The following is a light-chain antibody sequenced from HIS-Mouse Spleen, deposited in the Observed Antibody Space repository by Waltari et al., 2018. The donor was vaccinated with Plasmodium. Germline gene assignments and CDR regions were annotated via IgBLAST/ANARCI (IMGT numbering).Light chain of an antibody. CDR1: PGISLY. V-gene: IGKV1D-8*02. CDR2: AAS. CDR3: QQYYSFPWT. Sequence: AIWMTQSPSLLSASTGDRVTISCRMSPGISLYLAWYQHKPGKAPELLSYAASTLQSGVPSRFSGSGSGTDFTLTISCLQSEDFATYYCQQYYSFPWTFGQGTKVEIK. J-gene: IGKJ1*01.